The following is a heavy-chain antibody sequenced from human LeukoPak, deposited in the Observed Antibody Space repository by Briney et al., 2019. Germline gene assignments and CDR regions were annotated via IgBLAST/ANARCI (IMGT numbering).Heavy chain of an antibody. CDR2: IRGSGGSR. Sequence: GGSLRLSCAAPGFTFSNFAMTRVRQAPGKGLEGVSSIRGSGGSRYYVDSVKGRFTISRDKSKNTLYLQMNNLRAEDTAVYYCAKGVDASGIYYYFYMDVWGKGTTVSVSS. CDR1: GFTFSNFA. CDR3: AKGVDASGIYYYFYMDV. J-gene: IGHJ6*03. D-gene: IGHD3-16*01. V-gene: IGHV3-23*01.